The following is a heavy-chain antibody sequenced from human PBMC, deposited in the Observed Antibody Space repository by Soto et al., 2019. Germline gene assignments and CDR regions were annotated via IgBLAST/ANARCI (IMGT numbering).Heavy chain of an antibody. V-gene: IGHV1-69*01. CDR2: IIPIFGTA. CDR1: GGTFSSYA. D-gene: IGHD5-12*01. J-gene: IGHJ6*02. Sequence: QVQLVQSGAEVKKPGSSVKVSCKASGGTFSSYAISWVRQAPGQGLEWMGGIIPIFGTANYAQKFQGRVTITADESTSTAYMELSSLRSEDTAVYYCARVVSGYDVYSYYGMDVWGQGTTVTVSS. CDR3: ARVVSGYDVYSYYGMDV.